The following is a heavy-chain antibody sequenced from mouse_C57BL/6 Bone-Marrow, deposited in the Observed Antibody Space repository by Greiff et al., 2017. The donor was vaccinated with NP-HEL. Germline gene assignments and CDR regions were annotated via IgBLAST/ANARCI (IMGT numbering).Heavy chain of an antibody. CDR1: GYTFTSYW. D-gene: IGHD2-4*01. V-gene: IGHV1-69*01. CDR3: ARDDYDAPPFAY. CDR2: IDPSDSYT. Sequence: QVQLQQPGAELVMPGASVKLSCKASGYTFTSYWMHWVKQRPGQGLEWIGEIDPSDSYTNYNQKFKGKSTLTVDKSSSTAYMQLSSLPSEDSAVYYCARDDYDAPPFAYWGQGTLVTVSA. J-gene: IGHJ3*01.